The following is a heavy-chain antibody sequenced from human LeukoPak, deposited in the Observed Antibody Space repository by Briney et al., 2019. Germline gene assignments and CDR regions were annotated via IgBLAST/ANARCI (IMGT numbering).Heavy chain of an antibody. CDR3: ARESGAGPFDY. V-gene: IGHV3-7*01. J-gene: IGHJ4*02. CDR1: GFTFSSYW. CDR2: IKKDGSER. Sequence: PGGSLRLSCAASGFTFSSYWMSWIRQAPGKGLEWAANIKKDGSERYFVDSVKGRFTISRDNAKTSLYLQMISLRADDTAVYYCARESGAGPFDYWGQGTLVTVSS. D-gene: IGHD3-10*01.